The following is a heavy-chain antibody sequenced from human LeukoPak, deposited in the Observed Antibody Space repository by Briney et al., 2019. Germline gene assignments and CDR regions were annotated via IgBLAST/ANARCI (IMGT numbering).Heavy chain of an antibody. CDR1: GDSVSSNSAA. D-gene: IGHD3-22*01. Sequence: SQTLSLTCAISGDSVSSNSAAWNWIRQSPSRGLEWLGRTYYRSKWFNDYAVSVKSRITINPDTSRNQFSLQLNSVTPEDTAVNYCARADYYDSIGYYFDYWGQGTLVTVSS. CDR2: TYYRSKWFN. V-gene: IGHV6-1*01. J-gene: IGHJ4*02. CDR3: ARADYYDSIGYYFDY.